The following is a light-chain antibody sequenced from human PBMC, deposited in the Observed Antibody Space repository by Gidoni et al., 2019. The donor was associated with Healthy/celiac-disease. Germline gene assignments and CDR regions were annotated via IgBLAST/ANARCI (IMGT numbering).Light chain of an antibody. V-gene: IGKV1-39*01. CDR2: AAS. J-gene: IGKJ4*01. CDR3: QQSYSTPFT. CDR1: QSISSY. Sequence: SSLSASVGDRVTITCRASQSISSYLNWYQQKPGKAPKLLIYAASSLQSGVPSRFSGSGSGTDFTLTISSLQPEDFATYYCQQSYSTPFTFGGGTKVEIK.